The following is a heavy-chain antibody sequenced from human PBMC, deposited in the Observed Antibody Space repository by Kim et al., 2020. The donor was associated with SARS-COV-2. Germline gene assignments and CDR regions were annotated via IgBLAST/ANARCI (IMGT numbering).Heavy chain of an antibody. CDR1: GFTFSSYS. CDR3: ARDAPWFGELLYPLDY. Sequence: GGSLRLSCAASGFTFSSYSMNWVRQAPGKGLEWVSYISSSSSTIYYADSVKGRFTISRDNAKNSLYLQMNSLRDEDTAVYYCARDAPWFGELLYPLDYWGQGTLVTVSS. CDR2: ISSSSSTI. D-gene: IGHD3-10*01. J-gene: IGHJ4*02. V-gene: IGHV3-48*02.